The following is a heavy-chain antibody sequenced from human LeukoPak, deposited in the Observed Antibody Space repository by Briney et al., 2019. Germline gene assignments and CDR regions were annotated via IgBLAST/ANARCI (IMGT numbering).Heavy chain of an antibody. J-gene: IGHJ4*02. CDR2: INSDGSST. D-gene: IGHD2-15*01. CDR1: GFTFSSYW. V-gene: IGHV3-74*01. CDR3: ARDRTAALFYY. Sequence: GGSLRLSCAASGFTFSSYWMHWVRQAPGKGLVWVSRINSDGSSTTYADSVKGRSTISRDNAKNTLYLQMNSLRAEDTAVYYCARDRTAALFYYWGQGTLVTVSS.